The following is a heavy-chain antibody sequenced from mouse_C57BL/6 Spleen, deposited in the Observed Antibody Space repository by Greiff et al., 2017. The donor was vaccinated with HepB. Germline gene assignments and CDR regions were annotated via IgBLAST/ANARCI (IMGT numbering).Heavy chain of an antibody. CDR1: GYTFTEYT. CDR2: FYPGSGSI. Sequence: QVQLQQSGAELVKPGASVKLSCKASGYTFTEYTIHWVKQRSGQGLGWIGWFYPGSGSIKYNEKFKDKATLTADKSSSTVYMELSRLTSEDSAVYFCARHEVGYYGSSYEDWYFDVWGTGTTVTVSS. J-gene: IGHJ1*03. CDR3: ARHEVGYYGSSYEDWYFDV. V-gene: IGHV1-62-2*01. D-gene: IGHD1-1*01.